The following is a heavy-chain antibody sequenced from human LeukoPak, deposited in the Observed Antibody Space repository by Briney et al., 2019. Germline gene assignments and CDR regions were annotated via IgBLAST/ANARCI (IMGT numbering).Heavy chain of an antibody. Sequence: SETLSLTCTVSSGSISSYYWNWIRQPPGKGLEWIGYIYYSGSTYYNPSLKSRVTISVDTSKNQFSLKLSSVTAADTAVYYCARGLLFSWFGPWGQGTLVTVSS. D-gene: IGHD2-21*02. J-gene: IGHJ5*02. CDR3: ARGLLFSWFGP. CDR1: SGSISSYY. CDR2: IYYSGST. V-gene: IGHV4-59*12.